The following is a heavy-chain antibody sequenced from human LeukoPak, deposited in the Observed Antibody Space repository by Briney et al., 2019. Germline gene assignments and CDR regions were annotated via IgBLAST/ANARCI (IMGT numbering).Heavy chain of an antibody. Sequence: SETLSLTCTVSGGSISSSSYYWGWIRQPPGKGLEWIGSIYYSGSTYYNPSLKSRVTISVDTSKNQFSLKLSSVTAADTAAYYCARHRIAVYYYDSSGIDAFDIWGQGTMVTVSS. V-gene: IGHV4-39*01. CDR1: GGSISSSSYY. D-gene: IGHD3-22*01. CDR2: IYYSGST. J-gene: IGHJ3*02. CDR3: ARHRIAVYYYDSSGIDAFDI.